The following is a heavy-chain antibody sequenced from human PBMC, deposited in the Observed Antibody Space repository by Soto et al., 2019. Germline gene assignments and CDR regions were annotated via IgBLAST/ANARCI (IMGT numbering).Heavy chain of an antibody. CDR1: GGSLSNYN. Sequence: PSECRSLACTVSGGSLSNYNGDWVRQSDGKGLEWIGRIYSNGKAYYNPSLKSRVTMSLDTLNNQVSLRLRSVTAADTAKYYCARERTYQLSGDDTLDIWGLGTMVTVSS. D-gene: IGHD2-2*01. CDR3: ARERTYQLSGDDTLDI. J-gene: IGHJ3*02. V-gene: IGHV4-4*07. CDR2: IYSNGKA.